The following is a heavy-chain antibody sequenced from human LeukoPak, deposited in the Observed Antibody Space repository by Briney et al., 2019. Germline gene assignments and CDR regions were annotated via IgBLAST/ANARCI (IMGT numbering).Heavy chain of an antibody. D-gene: IGHD6-13*01. CDR3: AKVDDRWYTSVGAFDI. CDR2: IRYDGSNK. Sequence: GGSLRLSCAASGFTFSSYGMHWVRQAPGKGLEWVAFIRYDGSNKYYADSVKGRFTISRDNSKNTLYLQMNSLRAEDTAVYYCAKVDDRWYTSVGAFDIWGQGTMVTVSS. V-gene: IGHV3-30*02. CDR1: GFTFSSYG. J-gene: IGHJ3*02.